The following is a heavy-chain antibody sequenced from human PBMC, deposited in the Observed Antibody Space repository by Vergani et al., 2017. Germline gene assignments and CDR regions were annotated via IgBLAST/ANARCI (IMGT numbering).Heavy chain of an antibody. Sequence: QEQLVESGGGVVQPGRSLRLSCAASGFTFSSYGMHWVRQAPGKGLEWVAVIWYDGSNKYYADSVKGRFTISRDNSKNTLYLQMNSLRAEDTAVYYCASDGSRRIGNWFDPWGQGTLVTVSS. CDR1: GFTFSSYG. CDR3: ASDGSRRIGNWFDP. V-gene: IGHV3-33*01. CDR2: IWYDGSNK. J-gene: IGHJ5*02. D-gene: IGHD6-13*01.